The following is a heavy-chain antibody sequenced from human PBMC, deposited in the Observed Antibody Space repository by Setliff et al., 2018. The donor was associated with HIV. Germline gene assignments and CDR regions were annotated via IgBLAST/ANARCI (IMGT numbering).Heavy chain of an antibody. J-gene: IGHJ4*02. D-gene: IGHD3-22*01. CDR1: GFTFSGYS. Sequence: GESLKISCAASGFTFSGYSMNWVRQAPGKGLEWVSSISGTGLNTYYADSVKGRFTISRDNSKNTLYLQMNSLTDADTALYYCVKVPGSGIVRYFDYWGQGTLVTVSS. V-gene: IGHV3-23*01. CDR2: ISGTGLNT. CDR3: VKVPGSGIVRYFDY.